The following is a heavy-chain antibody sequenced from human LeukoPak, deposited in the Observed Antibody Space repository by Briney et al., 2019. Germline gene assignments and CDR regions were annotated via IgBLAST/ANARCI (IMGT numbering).Heavy chain of an antibody. V-gene: IGHV3-43*02. CDR2: ISGDGGST. CDR3: ARDEIPCSSTSCYEPGDYFDY. CDR1: GFTFDDYA. D-gene: IGHD2-2*01. Sequence: PGGSLRLSCAASGFTFDDYAMHWVRQAPGKGLEWVSLISGDGGSTYYADSVKGRFTISRDNSKNSLYLQMNSLRAEDTAVYYCARDEIPCSSTSCYEPGDYFDYWGQGTLVTVSS. J-gene: IGHJ4*02.